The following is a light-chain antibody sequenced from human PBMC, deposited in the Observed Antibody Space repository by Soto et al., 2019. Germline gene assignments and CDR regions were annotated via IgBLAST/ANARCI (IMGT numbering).Light chain of an antibody. V-gene: IGKV1-13*02. CDR3: QQLDSYPLT. CDR2: DAS. CDR1: QGISNS. J-gene: IGKJ4*01. Sequence: AIQLTQSPSSLSASVGDRVTIFCWASQGISNSVAWYQQKPGKAPKLLIYDASTLQSWVPSRFSGSGSWTDFTLIISSLQPEDFATYYCQQLDSYPLTFGGGTKVEIK.